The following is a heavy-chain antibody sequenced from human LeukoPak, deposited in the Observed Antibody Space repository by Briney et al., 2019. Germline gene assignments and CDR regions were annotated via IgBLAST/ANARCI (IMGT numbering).Heavy chain of an antibody. J-gene: IGHJ4*02. CDR2: INWSGGST. V-gene: IGHV3-20*04. Sequence: GGSLRLSCTASGFAFDEHGMSWVRQVPGKGLEWVSGINWSGGSTGYADPLRGRFTISRDNAKNSLYLQMDSLRAEDTAVYYCARGIEQLAILNYWGQGTLVTVSS. CDR3: ARGIEQLAILNY. CDR1: GFAFDEHG. D-gene: IGHD6-13*01.